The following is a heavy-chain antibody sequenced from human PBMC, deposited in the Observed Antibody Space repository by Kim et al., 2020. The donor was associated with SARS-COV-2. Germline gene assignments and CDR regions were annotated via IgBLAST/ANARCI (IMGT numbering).Heavy chain of an antibody. Sequence: SETLSLTCAVYGGSFSGYYWSWIRQPPGKGLEWIGEINHSGSTNYNPSLKSRVTISVDTSKNQFSLKLSSVTAADTAVYYCARGFGNGDPTTSRYVWELGSRFDPWGQGTLVTVSS. D-gene: IGHD1-26*01. CDR3: ARGFGNGDPTTSRYVWELGSRFDP. CDR1: GGSFSGYY. V-gene: IGHV4-34*01. J-gene: IGHJ5*02. CDR2: INHSGST.